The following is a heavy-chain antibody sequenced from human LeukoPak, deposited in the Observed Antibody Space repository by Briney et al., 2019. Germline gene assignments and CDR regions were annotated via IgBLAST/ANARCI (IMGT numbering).Heavy chain of an antibody. Sequence: SETPSLTCTVSGGSISSGSYYWSWIRQPGGKGLEWIGRIYTSGSTNYNPSLKSRVTISVDTSKNQFSLKLSSVTAADTAVYYCAREYYYDSSGSPGVDYWGQGTLVTVSS. CDR3: AREYYYDSSGSPGVDY. V-gene: IGHV4-61*02. CDR2: IYTSGST. D-gene: IGHD3-22*01. CDR1: GGSISSGSYY. J-gene: IGHJ4*02.